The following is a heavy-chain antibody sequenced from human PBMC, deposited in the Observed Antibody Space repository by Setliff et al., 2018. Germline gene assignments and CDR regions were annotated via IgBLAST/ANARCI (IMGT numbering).Heavy chain of an antibody. V-gene: IGHV3-48*04. CDR2: ISSSSSNI. CDR3: AKRGDTRTFDY. CDR1: GFTFSSYS. D-gene: IGHD5-18*01. Sequence: GGSLRLSCAASGFTFSSYSMNWVRQAPGKGLEWVSYISSSSSNIYYADSVKGRFTISRDNAKNSLYLQMNSLRAEDTAVYYCAKRGDTRTFDYWGQGTLVTVSS. J-gene: IGHJ4*02.